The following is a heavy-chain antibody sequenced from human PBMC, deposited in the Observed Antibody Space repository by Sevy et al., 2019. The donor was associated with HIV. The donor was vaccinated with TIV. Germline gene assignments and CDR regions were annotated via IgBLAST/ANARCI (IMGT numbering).Heavy chain of an antibody. CDR2: ISVYNANT. Sequence: ASVKVSCKASGYTFTNYDITWVRQAPGQGLEWMGRISVYNANTNYAQKFLGRITMTTETSTSTAYMELRSLRSDDTAVYYCARNYNWNNLDYWGQGTLVTVSS. CDR3: ARNYNWNNLDY. V-gene: IGHV1-18*01. D-gene: IGHD1-20*01. CDR1: GYTFTNYD. J-gene: IGHJ4*02.